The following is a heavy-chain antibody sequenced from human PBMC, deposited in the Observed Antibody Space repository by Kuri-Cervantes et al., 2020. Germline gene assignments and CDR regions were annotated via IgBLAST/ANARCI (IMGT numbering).Heavy chain of an antibody. CDR2: INHSGST. CDR1: GESFSGYY. CDR3: ARVVGFLYGDC. Sequence: GSLRLSCAVYGESFSGYYWSWIRQPPGKGLEWIGEINHSGSTNYNSSLKSRITISVDTSKNQFSLKLSSVTAADTAVYYCARVVGFLYGDCWGQGTLVTVSS. J-gene: IGHJ4*02. V-gene: IGHV4-34*01. D-gene: IGHD3-10*01.